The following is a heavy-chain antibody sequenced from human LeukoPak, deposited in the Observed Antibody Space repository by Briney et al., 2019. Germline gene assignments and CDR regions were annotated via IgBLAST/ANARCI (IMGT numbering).Heavy chain of an antibody. CDR3: AREGQSTALDVVLHYGMDV. CDR1: GGTFSSYA. D-gene: IGHD2-15*01. CDR2: IIPIFGTA. Sequence: SVKVSCKASGGTFSSYAISWVRQAPGQGLEWMGGIIPIFGTANYAQKFQGRVTITADESTSTAYMELSSLRSEDTAVYYCAREGQSTALDVVLHYGMDVWGQGTTVTVSS. J-gene: IGHJ6*02. V-gene: IGHV1-69*13.